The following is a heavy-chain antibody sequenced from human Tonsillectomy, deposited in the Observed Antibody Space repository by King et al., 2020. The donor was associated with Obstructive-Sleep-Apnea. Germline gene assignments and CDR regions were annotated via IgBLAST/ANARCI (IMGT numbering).Heavy chain of an antibody. CDR1: GFTFNTFA. D-gene: IGHD6-13*01. J-gene: IGHJ6*02. V-gene: IGHV3-30*04. CDR3: ARGGNSSSWYGGYYNGMDV. Sequence: VQLVESGGGVVQPGRSLRLSCEASGFTFNTFAMNWVRQAPGKGLEWVAVIAYDGSYTYYEDSVKGRFTISRDISKNMLSLKMNSLRIEETAVYYCARGGNSSSWYGGYYNGMDVWGQGTTVTVSS. CDR2: IAYDGSYT.